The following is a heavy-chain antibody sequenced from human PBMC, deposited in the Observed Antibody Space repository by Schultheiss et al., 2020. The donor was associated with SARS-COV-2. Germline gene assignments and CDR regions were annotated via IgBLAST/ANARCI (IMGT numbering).Heavy chain of an antibody. CDR2: IYYSGST. J-gene: IGHJ4*02. CDR3: ALDYGDYEGYFDN. D-gene: IGHD4-17*01. V-gene: IGHV4-31*03. CDR1: GGSISSGGYY. Sequence: SETLSLTCTVSGGSISSGGYYWSWIRQHPGKGLEWIGYIYYSGSTYYNPSLKSRVTISVDTSKNQFSLKLSSVTAADTAVYYCALDYGDYEGYFDNWGQGTLVTVSS.